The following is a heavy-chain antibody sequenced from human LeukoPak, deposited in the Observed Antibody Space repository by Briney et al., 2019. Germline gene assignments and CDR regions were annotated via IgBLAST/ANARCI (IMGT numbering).Heavy chain of an antibody. CDR3: ARDVGATILLDY. CDR2: ISSSSSYI. D-gene: IGHD1-26*01. Sequence: GGSLRLSCAASGFTFSSYSMNWVRQAPGKGLKWVSSISSSSSYIYYADSVKGRFTISRDDAKNSLYLQMNSLRAEDTAVYYCARDVGATILLDYWGQGTLVTVSS. V-gene: IGHV3-21*01. CDR1: GFTFSSYS. J-gene: IGHJ4*02.